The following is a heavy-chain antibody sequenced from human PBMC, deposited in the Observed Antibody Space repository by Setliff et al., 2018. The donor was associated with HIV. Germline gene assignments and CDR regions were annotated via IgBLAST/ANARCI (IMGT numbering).Heavy chain of an antibody. Sequence: GGSLRLSCVASGFTFINYAMSWVRQAPGKGLEWVSAIVGGASSTVYADSVKGRFIISRDNAKNSLYLQMSSLRAEDTAVYFCVRDINWAFDYWGQGILVTVSS. CDR2: IVGGASST. CDR3: VRDINWAFDY. J-gene: IGHJ4*02. CDR1: GFTFINYA. D-gene: IGHD1-1*01. V-gene: IGHV3-23*01.